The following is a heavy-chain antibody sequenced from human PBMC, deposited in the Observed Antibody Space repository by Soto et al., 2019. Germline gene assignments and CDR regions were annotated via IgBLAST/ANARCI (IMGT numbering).Heavy chain of an antibody. D-gene: IGHD6-6*01. J-gene: IGHJ5*02. CDR2: IYHSGST. CDR1: GGSISSSNW. V-gene: IGHV4-4*02. CDR3: ARDGSSSSRWFDP. Sequence: SETLSLTCAVSGGSISSSNWWSWVRQPPGKGLEWIGEIYHSGSTNYNPSLKSRVTISVDKSKNQFSLKLSSVTAADTAVYYCARDGSSSSRWFDPWGQGTLVTVSS.